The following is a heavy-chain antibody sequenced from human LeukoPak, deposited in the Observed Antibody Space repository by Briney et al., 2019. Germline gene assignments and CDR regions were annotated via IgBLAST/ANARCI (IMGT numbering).Heavy chain of an antibody. CDR1: GFTFSSYG. J-gene: IGHJ4*02. D-gene: IGHD4-23*01. V-gene: IGHV3-30*02. CDR3: AKPPTVVTEY. Sequence: GGSLRLSCAASGFTFSSYGMHWVRQAPGKGLEWVAFIRYDGSNKYYADSVRGRFTISRDNSKNTLYLQMNSLRAEDTAVYYCAKPPTVVTEYWGQGTLVTVSS. CDR2: IRYDGSNK.